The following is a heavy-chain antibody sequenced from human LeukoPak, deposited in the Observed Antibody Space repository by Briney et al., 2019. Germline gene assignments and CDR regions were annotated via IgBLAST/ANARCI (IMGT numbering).Heavy chain of an antibody. J-gene: IGHJ4*02. CDR2: INPSGGTT. CDR3: ARAIYSSSWFDY. V-gene: IGHV1-46*01. Sequence: ASVKVSCKASGGTFSSYAISWVRQAPGQGLEWMGMINPSGGTTSYAQKFQGRVTMTRDTSTSTVYMELSSLRSEDTAVYYCARAIYSSSWFDYWGQGTLVTVSS. D-gene: IGHD6-13*01. CDR1: GGTFSSYA.